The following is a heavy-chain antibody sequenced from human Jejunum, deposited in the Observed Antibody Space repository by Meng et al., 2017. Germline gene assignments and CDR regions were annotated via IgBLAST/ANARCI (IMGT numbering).Heavy chain of an antibody. CDR1: GGSMSSSYYS. CDR3: ARGAGDRFDF. J-gene: IGHJ4*02. V-gene: IGHV4-30-2*01. D-gene: IGHD4-17*01. Sequence: QLQLQESGSGLVKPSQTLSLTCVVSGGSMSSSYYSWGWIRQPPGKGLEWIGYIFNSGSTHFNPSLKSRVTISMDSSKNQFSLNLTSVTAGDMAVYYCARGAGDRFDFWGRGTLVTVSS. CDR2: IFNSGST.